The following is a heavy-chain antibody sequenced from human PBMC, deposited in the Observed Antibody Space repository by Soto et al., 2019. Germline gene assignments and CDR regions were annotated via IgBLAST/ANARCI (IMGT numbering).Heavy chain of an antibody. Sequence: QVQLQESGPGLVKPSQTLSLTCTVSGGSISSGDYYWSWIRQPPGKGLEWIGYIYYSGSTYYNPSLKSRVSISVDTSQTPFSLKLSSVTAADTAVYYCARYCSGGSCYEGRSSLFDYWGQGTLVTVSS. D-gene: IGHD2-15*01. CDR1: GGSISSGDYY. CDR2: IYYSGST. J-gene: IGHJ4*02. V-gene: IGHV4-30-4*01. CDR3: ARYCSGGSCYEGRSSLFDY.